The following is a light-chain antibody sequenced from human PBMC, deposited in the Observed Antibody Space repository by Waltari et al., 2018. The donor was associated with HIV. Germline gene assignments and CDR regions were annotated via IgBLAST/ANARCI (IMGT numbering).Light chain of an antibody. CDR1: KLGDKY. J-gene: IGLJ1*01. V-gene: IGLV3-1*01. CDR3: QTWDSSTGV. CDR2: EDD. Sequence: SYEVTQPPSVSVSPGQTASIPCSGDKLGDKYAFWYQPKPGQSPVLVIYEDDKRPSGIPERVSGSNSGNTATLTISGTQAMDEADYYCQTWDSSTGVFGTGTKVTVL.